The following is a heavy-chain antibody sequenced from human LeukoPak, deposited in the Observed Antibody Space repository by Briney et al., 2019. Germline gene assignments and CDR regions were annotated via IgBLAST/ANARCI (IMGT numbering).Heavy chain of an antibody. CDR3: ARDFGRWFLDY. CDR1: GFTFNNYA. D-gene: IGHD4-23*01. CDR2: ISGGGDST. V-gene: IGHV3-23*01. J-gene: IGHJ4*02. Sequence: GGSLRLSCAASGFTFNNYAMSWVRQAPGKGLEWVSAISGGGDSTFYADSVKGRFTISRDNSKNTLYLQMNSLRAEDTAVYYCARDFGRWFLDYWGQGTLVTVSS.